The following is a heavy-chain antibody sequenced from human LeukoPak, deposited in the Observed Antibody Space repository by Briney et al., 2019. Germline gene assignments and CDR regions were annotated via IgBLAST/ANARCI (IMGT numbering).Heavy chain of an antibody. V-gene: IGHV4-39*01. CDR2: IYYSGST. CDR1: GGSISSSSYY. D-gene: IGHD6-6*01. CDR3: ARGSRPMGSSSTDFFDY. J-gene: IGHJ4*02. Sequence: SETLSLTCTVSGGSISSSSYYWGWIRQPPGKGLEWIGSIYYSGSTYYNPSLKSRVTISVDTSKNQFSLKLSSVTAADTAVYYCARGSRPMGSSSTDFFDYWGQGTLVTVSS.